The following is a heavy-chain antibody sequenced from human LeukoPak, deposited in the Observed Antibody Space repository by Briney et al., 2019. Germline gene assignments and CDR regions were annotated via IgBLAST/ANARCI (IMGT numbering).Heavy chain of an antibody. J-gene: IGHJ4*02. Sequence: PSETLSLTCTVSGGSISSGGYYWSWIRQPPGKGLEWIGYIYHSGSTYYNPSLKSRVTISVDRSKNQFSLKLSSVTAADTAVYYCARMIYGSGSPLFDYWGQGTLVTVSS. CDR2: IYHSGST. CDR3: ARMIYGSGSPLFDY. V-gene: IGHV4-30-2*02. D-gene: IGHD3-10*01. CDR1: GGSISSGGYY.